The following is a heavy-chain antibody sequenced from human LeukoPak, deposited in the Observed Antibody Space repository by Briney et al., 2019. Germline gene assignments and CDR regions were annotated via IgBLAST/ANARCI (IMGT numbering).Heavy chain of an antibody. J-gene: IGHJ5*02. CDR3: AKDYSKTSYYGSGTYYRPNWFDP. CDR2: IRYDGSNK. D-gene: IGHD3-10*01. CDR1: GFTFSSYG. V-gene: IGHV3-30*02. Sequence: PEGSLRLSCAASGFTFSSYGMSWVRQAPGKGLEWVAFIRYDGSNKYYADSVKGRFTISRDNSKNTLYLQMNSLRAEDTAVYYCAKDYSKTSYYGSGTYYRPNWFDPWGQGTLVTVSS.